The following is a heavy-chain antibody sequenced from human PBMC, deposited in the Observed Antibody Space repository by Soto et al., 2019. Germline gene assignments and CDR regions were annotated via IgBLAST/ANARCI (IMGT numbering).Heavy chain of an antibody. V-gene: IGHV1-69*01. D-gene: IGHD3-22*01. CDR1: GGTFSSYA. J-gene: IGHJ4*02. Sequence: QVQLVQSGAEVKKPGSSVKVSCKASGGTFSSYAISWVRQAPGQGLEWMGGIIPIFGTANYAQKFQGRVTITADESTSAAYMELSSLRSEDTAVYYCARSADAYYDSSGTFDYWGQGTLVTVSS. CDR2: IIPIFGTA. CDR3: ARSADAYYDSSGTFDY.